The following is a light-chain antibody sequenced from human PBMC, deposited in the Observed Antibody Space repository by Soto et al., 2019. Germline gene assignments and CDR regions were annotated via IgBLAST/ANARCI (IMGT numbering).Light chain of an antibody. J-gene: IGLJ2*01. CDR2: DVT. Sequence: QSVLAQPASVSGSPGQSVAISCAGTSSDVGRYNYVSWYQQYPGKAPKLIIYDVTKRPSGVPDRFSGSKSGNTASLTISGLQAEDEADYYCCSFAGLFGGGTQLTVL. CDR1: SSDVGRYNY. CDR3: CSFAGL. V-gene: IGLV2-11*01.